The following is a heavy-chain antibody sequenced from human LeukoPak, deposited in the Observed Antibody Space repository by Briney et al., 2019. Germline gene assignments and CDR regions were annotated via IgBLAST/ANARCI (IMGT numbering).Heavy chain of an antibody. Sequence: GRSLRLSCAASGFTFSNYGMHWVRQAPGKGLEWVAVIWHNGNNKYYGDAVKGRFTISRDNSKNTLYLQMNSLRAEDTAVYYCARDPGHDDGMDVWGQGTTVTVSS. CDR1: GFTFSNYG. CDR2: IWHNGNNK. CDR3: ARDPGHDDGMDV. D-gene: IGHD1-1*01. V-gene: IGHV3-33*01. J-gene: IGHJ6*02.